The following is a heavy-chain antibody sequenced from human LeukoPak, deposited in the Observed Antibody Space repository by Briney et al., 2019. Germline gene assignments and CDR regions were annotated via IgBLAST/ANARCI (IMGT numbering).Heavy chain of an antibody. CDR2: IYYSGST. V-gene: IGHV4-30-4*08. CDR1: GGSISSGDYY. Sequence: NPSETLSLTCTVSGGSISSGDYYWSWIRQPPGKGLEWIGYIYYSGSTHYNPSLKSRVTISVDTSKNQFSLKLSPVTAADTAVYYCARDRDSAAAALFDYWGQGTLVTVSS. J-gene: IGHJ4*02. CDR3: ARDRDSAAAALFDY. D-gene: IGHD6-13*01.